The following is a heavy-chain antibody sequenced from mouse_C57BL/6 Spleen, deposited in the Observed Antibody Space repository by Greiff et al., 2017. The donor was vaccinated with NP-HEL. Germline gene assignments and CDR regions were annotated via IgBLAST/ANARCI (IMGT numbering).Heavy chain of an antibody. CDR3: TTGVGDYAMDY. CDR1: GYTFTSYW. CDR2: IYPGNSDT. D-gene: IGHD1-1*01. J-gene: IGHJ4*01. Sequence: VQLKESGTVLARPGASVKMSCKTSGYTFTSYWMHWVKQRPGQGLEWIGAIYPGNSDTSYNQKFKGKVKLTAVTSASTAYMELSSLTNEDSAVYYCTTGVGDYAMDYWGQGTSVTVAS. V-gene: IGHV1-5*01.